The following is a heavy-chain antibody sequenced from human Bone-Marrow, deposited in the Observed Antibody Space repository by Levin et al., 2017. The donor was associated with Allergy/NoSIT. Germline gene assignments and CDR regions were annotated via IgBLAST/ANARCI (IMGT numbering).Heavy chain of an antibody. CDR2: FDREDQKI. D-gene: IGHD3-3*01. CDR1: GYTLTELS. J-gene: IGHJ5*02. Sequence: GASVKVSCKVSGYTLTELSMHWVRQTPGQGLEWMGGFDREDQKIMYAQKFQGRVTMTEDALTDTAYMELRSLRSEDTAVYYCATAPPLQRFWEWDLGHWGQGTLVTVSS. CDR3: ATAPPLQRFWEWDLGH. V-gene: IGHV1-24*01.